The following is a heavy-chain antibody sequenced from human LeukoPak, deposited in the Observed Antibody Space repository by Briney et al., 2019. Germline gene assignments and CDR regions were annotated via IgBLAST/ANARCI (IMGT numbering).Heavy chain of an antibody. CDR3: ARLSAYYYGSYFYYYMDV. CDR1: RFTFSDYY. V-gene: IGHV3-11*04. J-gene: IGHJ6*03. D-gene: IGHD3-10*01. CDR2: ISSSGSSI. Sequence: GGSLRLSCAASRFTFSDYYMSWIRQAPGKGLEGVSYISSSGSSIYYADSMKGRFTISRDNAKKSVYLHMSSLRAEDTALYYCARLSAYYYGSYFYYYMDVWGKGTTVTVSS.